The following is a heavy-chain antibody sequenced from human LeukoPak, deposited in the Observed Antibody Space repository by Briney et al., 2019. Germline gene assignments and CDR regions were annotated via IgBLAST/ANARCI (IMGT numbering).Heavy chain of an antibody. J-gene: IGHJ4*02. CDR1: GFTFSSYE. Sequence: GGSLRLSCAASGFTFSSYEMNWVRQAPGKGLEWVSYISSSGSTIYYADSVKGRFTISRDNAKNSLYLQMNSLRAEATAVYYCARSLVRGTFDYWGQGTLVTVSS. V-gene: IGHV3-48*03. CDR2: ISSSGSTI. D-gene: IGHD3-10*01. CDR3: ARSLVRGTFDY.